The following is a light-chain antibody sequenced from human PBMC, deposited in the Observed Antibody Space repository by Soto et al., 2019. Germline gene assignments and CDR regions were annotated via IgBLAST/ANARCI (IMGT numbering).Light chain of an antibody. CDR2: AVS. J-gene: IGKJ1*01. CDR3: QQYNKWPLT. V-gene: IGKV3-15*01. CDR1: QSVSSN. Sequence: EIIMTQSPGTLSASPGERATLSCRASQSVSSNLAWYQQKPGQAPRLLIYAVSTRATGIPARFSGSGSGTAFTLTISSLQSEDFAVYYCQQYNKWPLTYGQGTKVEIK.